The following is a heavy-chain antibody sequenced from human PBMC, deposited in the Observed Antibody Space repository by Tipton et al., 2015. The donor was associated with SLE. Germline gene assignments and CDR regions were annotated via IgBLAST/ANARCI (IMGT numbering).Heavy chain of an antibody. CDR3: SRGHCNSGACYSFYFYYYLMDG. J-gene: IGHJ6*02. Sequence: QSGPEVKKPGASVKVSCQASGYTFTNYAIHWVRQAPGQRLEWLGWINVDNGKTEYSQNFQGRVAITRDTAATTTYMELSSLRSEDTAVYFCSRGHCNSGACYSFYFYYYLMDGWGQGTTVSVSS. V-gene: IGHV1-3*01. CDR1: GYTFTNYA. CDR2: INVDNGKT. D-gene: IGHD2/OR15-2a*01.